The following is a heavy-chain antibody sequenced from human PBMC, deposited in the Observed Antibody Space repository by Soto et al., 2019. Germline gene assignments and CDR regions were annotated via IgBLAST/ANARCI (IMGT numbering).Heavy chain of an antibody. V-gene: IGHV3-30*03. CDR3: ARDLNYYDSSGYVKGDY. D-gene: IGHD3-22*01. CDR2: ISYDGSNK. CDR1: GFTFSSYG. J-gene: IGHJ4*02. Sequence: GGSLRLSCAASGFTFSSYGMHWVRQAPGKGLEWVAVISYDGSNKYYADSVKGRFTISRDNAKNSLYLQMNSLRAEDTAVYYCARDLNYYDSSGYVKGDYWGQGTLVTVSS.